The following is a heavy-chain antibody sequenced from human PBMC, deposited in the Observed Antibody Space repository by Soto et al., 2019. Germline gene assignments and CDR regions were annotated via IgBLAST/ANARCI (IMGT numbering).Heavy chain of an antibody. CDR2: ISSSGSTI. CDR1: GFTFSIYE. V-gene: IGHV3-48*03. J-gene: IGHJ6*02. Sequence: GGSLRLSCAASGFTFSIYEMNWVRQAPGKGLEWVSYISSSGSTIYYADSVKGRFTISRDNAKNSLYLQMNSLRAEDTAVYYCARDSVVVVAADPYYYYYGMDVWGQGTTVTVSS. D-gene: IGHD2-15*01. CDR3: ARDSVVVVAADPYYYYYGMDV.